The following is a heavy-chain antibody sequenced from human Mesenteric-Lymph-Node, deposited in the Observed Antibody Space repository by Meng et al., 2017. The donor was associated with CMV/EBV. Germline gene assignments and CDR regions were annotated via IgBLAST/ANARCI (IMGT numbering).Heavy chain of an antibody. J-gene: IGHJ4*02. CDR1: GFSISSTSYY. CDR3: ARSPGYSFDY. Sequence: SETLSLTCTVSGFSISSTSYYWGWIRQPPGKGLEWIGSIHYSGTTYYNPSLKSRVTISVDTSKNQFSLKLSSVTAADTAVYYCARSPGYSFDYWGQGTLVTVSS. V-gene: IGHV4-39*07. D-gene: IGHD2-15*01. CDR2: IHYSGTT.